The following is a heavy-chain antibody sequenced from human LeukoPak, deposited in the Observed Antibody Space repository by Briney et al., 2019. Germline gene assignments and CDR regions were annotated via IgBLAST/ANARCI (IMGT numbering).Heavy chain of an antibody. D-gene: IGHD3-22*01. V-gene: IGHV1-69*04. CDR2: IIPILGIA. J-gene: IGHJ4*02. CDR3: ARDTYDSSGYGGYDY. CDR1: GGTFSSYA. Sequence: ASVKVSCKASGGTFSSYAISWVRQAPGQGLEWMGRIIPILGIANYAQKFQGRVTITADKSTSTAYMELSSLRSEGTAVYYCARDTYDSSGYGGYDYWGQGTLVTVSS.